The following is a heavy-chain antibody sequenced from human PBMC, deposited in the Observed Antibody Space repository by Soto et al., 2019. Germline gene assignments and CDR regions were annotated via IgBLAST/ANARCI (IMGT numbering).Heavy chain of an antibody. CDR3: VRDRHGEY. J-gene: IGHJ4*02. Sequence: EVQLVESGGGLVQPGGYLRLSCAGYGFTFSNYWMHWVRQAPGKGLEWVSRIDHDGPTDYADSVRGRFTISRDNAENTLYLQMNRLRPEDTAVYYCVRDRHGEYWGEGTLVNVSS. CDR2: IDHDGPT. CDR1: GFTFSNYW. V-gene: IGHV3-74*01.